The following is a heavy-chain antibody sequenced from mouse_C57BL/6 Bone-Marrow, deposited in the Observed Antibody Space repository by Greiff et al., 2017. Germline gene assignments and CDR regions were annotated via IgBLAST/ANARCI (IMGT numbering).Heavy chain of an antibody. D-gene: IGHD2-3*01. V-gene: IGHV5-17*01. CDR3: AILYDGYFDY. CDR1: GFTFSDYG. Sequence: EVKLMESGGGLVKPGGSLKLSCAASGFTFSDYGMHWVRQAPEKGLEWVAYISSGSSTIYYADTVKGRFTISRDNAKNTLFLQMTSLRSEDTAVYYCAILYDGYFDYWGQGTTRTVSS. CDR2: ISSGSSTI. J-gene: IGHJ2*01.